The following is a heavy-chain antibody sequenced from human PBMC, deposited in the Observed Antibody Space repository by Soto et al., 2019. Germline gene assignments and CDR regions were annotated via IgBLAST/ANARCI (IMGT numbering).Heavy chain of an antibody. CDR1: GFTFSSYA. V-gene: IGHV3-23*01. D-gene: IGHD5-18*01. CDR3: AKGVSQYTPLALFDY. J-gene: IGHJ4*02. CDR2: ISGSDGRT. Sequence: LRLSCAASGFTFSSYAMSWVRQAPGKGLEWVSTISGSDGRTYSTDSVKGRFTISRDNSRNTAYLQMNSLRVEDTAVYYCAKGVSQYTPLALFDYWGRGTLVTVSS.